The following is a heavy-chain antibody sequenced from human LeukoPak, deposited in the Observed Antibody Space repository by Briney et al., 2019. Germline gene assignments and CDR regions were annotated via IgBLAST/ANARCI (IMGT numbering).Heavy chain of an antibody. CDR1: GYTFTGYY. CDR3: AREYVDTAMVTRLPGDY. J-gene: IGHJ4*02. V-gene: IGHV1-2*02. D-gene: IGHD5-18*01. Sequence: ASVKVSCKASGYTFTGYYMHWVRQAPGQGLEWMGWINPNSGGTNYAQKFQGRATMTRDTSISTAYMELSRLRSDDTAVYYCAREYVDTAMVTRLPGDYWGQGTLVTVSS. CDR2: INPNSGGT.